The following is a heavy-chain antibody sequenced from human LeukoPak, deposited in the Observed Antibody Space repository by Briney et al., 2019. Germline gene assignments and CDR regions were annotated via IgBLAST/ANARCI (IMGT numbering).Heavy chain of an antibody. CDR2: IYYSGST. CDR1: GGSISSSSYY. V-gene: IGHV4-39*01. J-gene: IGHJ3*02. Sequence: SETLSLTCTVSGGSISSSSYYWGWIRQPPGKGLEWIGSIYYSGSTYYNPSLKSRVTISVDTSKNQFSLKLSSVAAADTAVYYCAKAIRGRDRASKDGDAFDIWGQGTMVTVSS. CDR3: AKAIRGRDRASKDGDAFDI. D-gene: IGHD5-24*01.